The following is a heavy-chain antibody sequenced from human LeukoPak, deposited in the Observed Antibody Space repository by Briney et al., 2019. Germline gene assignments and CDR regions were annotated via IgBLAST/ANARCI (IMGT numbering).Heavy chain of an antibody. J-gene: IGHJ4*02. CDR2: ISYNGRNK. Sequence: GGSLRLSCAASGFTFSSYSMNWVRQAPGKGLEWVAVISYNGRNKYYADFVKGRFTISRDNSKNIVYLQMNSLRAEDTALYYCARVGYTDTWYSSPPFDYWGQGTLVTVSS. V-gene: IGHV3-30*03. D-gene: IGHD2-15*01. CDR3: ARVGYTDTWYSSPPFDY. CDR1: GFTFSSYS.